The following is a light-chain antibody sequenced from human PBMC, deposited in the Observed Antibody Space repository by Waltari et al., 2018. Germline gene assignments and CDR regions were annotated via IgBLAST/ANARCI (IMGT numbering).Light chain of an antibody. Sequence: SYVLTQPPSVSVTPGQTAMITCGENRIGSESVHWYQQKPGQAPVLVLYYNTDRPSGIPERFSGFNSGNTATLTIDRVEAGDEADYYCQVWDSSRDHVVFGGGTKLTVL. J-gene: IGLJ2*01. CDR1: RIGSES. CDR2: YNT. CDR3: QVWDSSRDHVV. V-gene: IGLV3-21*04.